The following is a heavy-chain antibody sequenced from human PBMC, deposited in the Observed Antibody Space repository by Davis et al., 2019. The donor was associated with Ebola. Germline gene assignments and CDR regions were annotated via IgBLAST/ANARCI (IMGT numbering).Heavy chain of an antibody. Sequence: ASVKVSCKASGYSFTDDGISWVRQAPGQGLEWMGWISTYNGNTNYAQKLQGRVTMTTDTSTSTAYMELRSLRSDDTAVYYCARDQGWLVPEYYYGMDVWGQGTTVTVSS. V-gene: IGHV1-18*01. J-gene: IGHJ6*02. CDR1: GYSFTDDG. CDR2: ISTYNGNT. CDR3: ARDQGWLVPEYYYGMDV. D-gene: IGHD6-19*01.